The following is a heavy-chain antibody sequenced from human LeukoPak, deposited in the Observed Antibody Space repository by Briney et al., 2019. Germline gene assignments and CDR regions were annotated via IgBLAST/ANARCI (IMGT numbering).Heavy chain of an antibody. V-gene: IGHV3-30*18. CDR2: MSYDGNKE. Sequence: GGSLRLSCAASGFSFSNYGMHWVRQAPGKGLEWLALMSYDGNKEDYADSVKGRFAISRDNSKNMLFLEMNSLRTEDTAVYYCAKDSSGWQYFDYWGQGTLVTVSS. J-gene: IGHJ4*02. CDR1: GFSFSNYG. D-gene: IGHD6-19*01. CDR3: AKDSSGWQYFDY.